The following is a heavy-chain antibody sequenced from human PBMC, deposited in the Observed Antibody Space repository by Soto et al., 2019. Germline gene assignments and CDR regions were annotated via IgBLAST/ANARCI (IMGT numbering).Heavy chain of an antibody. D-gene: IGHD5-18*01. CDR3: AREVSHGYVLRGMDV. CDR1: KFTITSYW. CDR2: INSDGSSI. J-gene: IGHJ6*02. Sequence: EVQLVESGGGLVQPGGSVRLSCAASKFTITSYWMHWVRQAPGKGLVWVSRINSDGSSISYADAVKGRFTISRDNAKNTLYLQINSLSVEDTAVYYCAREVSHGYVLRGMDVWGQGTTVTVFS. V-gene: IGHV3-74*01.